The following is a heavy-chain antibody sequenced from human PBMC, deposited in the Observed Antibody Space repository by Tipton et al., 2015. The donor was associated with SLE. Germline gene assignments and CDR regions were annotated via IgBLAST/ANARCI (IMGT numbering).Heavy chain of an antibody. CDR1: GGSISSHY. CDR3: ARATYYYDSSGSYYFDY. V-gene: IGHV4-59*11. CDR2: IYYSGST. D-gene: IGHD3-22*01. J-gene: IGHJ4*02. Sequence: LRLSCTVSGGSISSHYWSWIRQPPGKGLEWIGYIYYSGSTNYNPSLKSRVTISVDTSKNQFSLKLSSVTAADTAVYYCARATYYYDSSGSYYFDYWGQGTLVTVSS.